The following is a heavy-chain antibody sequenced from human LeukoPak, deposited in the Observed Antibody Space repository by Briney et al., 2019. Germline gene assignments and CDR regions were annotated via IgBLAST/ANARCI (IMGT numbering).Heavy chain of an antibody. J-gene: IGHJ4*02. CDR1: GFTFSSYG. V-gene: IGHV3-30*02. CDR2: IRYDGSNK. D-gene: IGHD3-9*01. CDR3: AKLLRYFDRGNY. Sequence: GGSLRLSCAASGFTFSSYGMRWVRQAPGKGLEWVAFIRYDGSNKYYADSVKGRFTISRDNSKNTLYLQMNSLRAEDTAVYYCAKLLRYFDRGNYWGQGTLVTVSS.